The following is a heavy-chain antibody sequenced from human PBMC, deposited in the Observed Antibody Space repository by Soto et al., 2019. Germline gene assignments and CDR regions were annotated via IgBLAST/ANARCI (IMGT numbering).Heavy chain of an antibody. D-gene: IGHD6-19*01. CDR3: AKGVSSSAWSASDS. CDR2: ISDSDNAT. V-gene: IGHV3-23*01. Sequence: EVQLLESGGGLVQPGGSLGLSCAASGFPLSSYAMTWVRRAPGKGLEWVSVISDSDNATYYADSVKGRLTISRDNSKNTLYLQLNSLRAEDTAVYYCAKGVSSSAWSASDSWGQGTLVTVSA. CDR1: GFPLSSYA. J-gene: IGHJ4*02.